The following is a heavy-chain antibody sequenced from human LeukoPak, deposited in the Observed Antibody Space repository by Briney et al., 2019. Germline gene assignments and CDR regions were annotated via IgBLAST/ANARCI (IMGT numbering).Heavy chain of an antibody. CDR2: IYTSGST. CDR3: ARVVGRRYFDY. D-gene: IGHD2-15*01. V-gene: IGHV4-61*02. Sequence: SETLSLTCTVSGGSISSGSYYWSWIRQPAGKGLEWIGRIYTSGSTNYNPSLKSRVTISVDTSKNQFSLKLSSVTAADTAVYYCARVVGRRYFDYWGQGTLVTVSS. J-gene: IGHJ4*02. CDR1: GGSISSGSYY.